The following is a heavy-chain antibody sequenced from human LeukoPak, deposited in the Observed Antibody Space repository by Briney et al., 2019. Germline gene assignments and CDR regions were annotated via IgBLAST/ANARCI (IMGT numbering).Heavy chain of an antibody. J-gene: IGHJ4*02. Sequence: GGSLRLSCAASGFTFSSYGMHGVRQAPGKGLEWVAVISYDGSNKYYADSVKGRFTISRDNSKNTLYLQMTSLRAEDTAVYYCAKGRPVDYWGQGTLVTVSS. V-gene: IGHV3-30*18. CDR2: ISYDGSNK. CDR1: GFTFSSYG. CDR3: AKGRPVDY.